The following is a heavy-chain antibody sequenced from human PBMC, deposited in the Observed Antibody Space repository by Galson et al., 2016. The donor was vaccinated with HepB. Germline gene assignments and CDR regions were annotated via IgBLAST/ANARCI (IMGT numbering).Heavy chain of an antibody. D-gene: IGHD6-19*01. CDR1: RFTFSSYA. Sequence: SLRLSCAASRFTFSSYAMSWVRQAPGKGLEWVSGISSTGTNTYYADSVKGRFTSSRDNSKNMLFLQMDSLRVEDTAEYFCAKHTTGWYDLIEYWGQGTLVTVSS. J-gene: IGHJ4*02. CDR2: ISSTGTNT. V-gene: IGHV3-23*01. CDR3: AKHTTGWYDLIEY.